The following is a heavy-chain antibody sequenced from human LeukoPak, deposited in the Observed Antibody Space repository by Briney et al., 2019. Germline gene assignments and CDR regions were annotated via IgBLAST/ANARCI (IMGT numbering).Heavy chain of an antibody. CDR1: GFTFSSYG. Sequence: GGSLRLSCAASGFTFSSYGMHWVRQAPGKGLEWVAFIRYDGSNKYYADSVKGRFTISRDNSKNTLYLQMNSLRAEDTAVYYCAKVGIVGATRGYFDYWGQGTLVTVSS. CDR2: IRYDGSNK. CDR3: AKVGIVGATRGYFDY. J-gene: IGHJ4*02. V-gene: IGHV3-30*02. D-gene: IGHD1-26*01.